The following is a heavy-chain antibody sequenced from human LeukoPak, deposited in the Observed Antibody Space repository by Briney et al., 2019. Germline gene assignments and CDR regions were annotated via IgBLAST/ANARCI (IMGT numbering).Heavy chain of an antibody. Sequence: GGSLRLSCAASGFTFSSHWMHWVRQAPGKGLVWVSRIDHDGINTNYADSVKGRFTISRDNAKNSLYLQMNSLRAEDTAVYYCAELGITMIGGVWGKGTTVTISS. CDR1: GFTFSSHW. J-gene: IGHJ6*04. CDR3: AELGITMIGGV. CDR2: IDHDGINT. V-gene: IGHV3-74*01. D-gene: IGHD3-10*02.